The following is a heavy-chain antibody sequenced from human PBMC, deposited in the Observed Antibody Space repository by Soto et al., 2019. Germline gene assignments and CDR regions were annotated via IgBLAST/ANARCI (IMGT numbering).Heavy chain of an antibody. CDR3: ARGGGVGVAGSAAFDM. V-gene: IGHV1-2*02. CDR2: INPATGAA. Sequence: QLHLVQSGAVVKKPGASVTVSCSASGYPVTAYYMHWVRQAPGRGLEWMGGINPATGAAKYTQTFQGRVTMTRDASMSTGFMELSGLTSEDTAGFSCARGGGVGVAGSAAFDMWGQGTLVTVSS. J-gene: IGHJ3*02. CDR1: GYPVTAYY. D-gene: IGHD3-3*01.